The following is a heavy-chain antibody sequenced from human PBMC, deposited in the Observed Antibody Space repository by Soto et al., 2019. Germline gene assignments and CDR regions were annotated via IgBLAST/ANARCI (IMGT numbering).Heavy chain of an antibody. J-gene: IGHJ4*02. CDR1: GFTFSSYA. CDR2: ISGSGGST. D-gene: IGHD4-17*01. CDR3: ATTVTNVGGFYFDY. V-gene: IGHV3-23*01. Sequence: LSLTCAASGFTFSSYAMSWVRQAPGKGLEWVSAISGSGGSTYYADSVKGRFTISRDNSKNTLYLQMNSMSAEDTAVYYCATTVTNVGGFYFDYWGQGTLVTVSS.